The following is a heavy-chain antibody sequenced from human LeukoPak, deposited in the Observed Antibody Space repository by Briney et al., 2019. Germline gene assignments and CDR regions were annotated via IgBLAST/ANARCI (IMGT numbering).Heavy chain of an antibody. Sequence: SETLSLTCTVSGGSISSYYWSWIRQPPGKGLEWIGYIYYSGSTNYNPSLKSRVTISVDTSKNQFSLKLSSVTAADTAVYYCARGARGYYYDSSGPLWGQGTLVNVSS. D-gene: IGHD3-22*01. V-gene: IGHV4-59*01. CDR3: ARGARGYYYDSSGPL. CDR1: GGSISSYY. CDR2: IYYSGST. J-gene: IGHJ4*02.